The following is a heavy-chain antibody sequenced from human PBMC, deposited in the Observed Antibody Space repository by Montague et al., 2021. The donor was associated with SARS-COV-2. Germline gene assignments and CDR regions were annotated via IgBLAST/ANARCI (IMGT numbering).Heavy chain of an antibody. CDR1: RDSISSHNYF. V-gene: IGHV4-39*07. Sequence: SETLSLTCTVSRDSISSHNYFWAWIRQPLGKGLEWIGSVDYSGLTFYNPSLESRVTISVDTSKKQSSLKVNSVTAADTAVYYCAKDGEALAWGTFDIWGQGTMVTVSS. J-gene: IGHJ3*02. D-gene: IGHD3-10*01. CDR3: AKDGEALAWGTFDI. CDR2: VDYSGLT.